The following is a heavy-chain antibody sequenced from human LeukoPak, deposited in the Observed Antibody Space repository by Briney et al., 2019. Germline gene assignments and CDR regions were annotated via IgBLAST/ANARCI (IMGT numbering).Heavy chain of an antibody. D-gene: IGHD3-22*01. CDR1: GGSISSSNW. CDR3: ARRSWVIGYYYYYGMDV. CDR2: IYHSGST. J-gene: IGHJ6*02. V-gene: IGHV4-4*02. Sequence: NPSETLSLTCAVSGGSISSSNWWSWVRQPPGKGLEWIGEIYHSGSTNYNPSLKSRVTISVDKSKNQFSLKLSSVTAADTAVYYCARRSWVIGYYYYYGMDVWGQGTTVTVSS.